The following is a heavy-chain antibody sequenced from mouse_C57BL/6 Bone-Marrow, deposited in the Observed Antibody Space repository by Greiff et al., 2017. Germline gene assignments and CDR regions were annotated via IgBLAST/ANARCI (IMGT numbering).Heavy chain of an antibody. CDR2: IHPNSGST. Sequence: QVQLQQPGAELVKPGASVKLSCKASGYTFTSYWMHWVKQRPGQGLEWIGMIHPNSGSTNYNEKFKSKAKLTVDKSSSTAYMQLSSLTSEDSAVYYCARQGLLRFYYFDYWGQGTTLTVSS. J-gene: IGHJ2*01. CDR1: GYTFTSYW. D-gene: IGHD2-3*01. CDR3: ARQGLLRFYYFDY. V-gene: IGHV1-64*01.